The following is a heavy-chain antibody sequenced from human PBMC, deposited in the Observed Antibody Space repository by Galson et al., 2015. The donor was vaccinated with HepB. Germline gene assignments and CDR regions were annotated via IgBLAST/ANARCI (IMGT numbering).Heavy chain of an antibody. CDR3: ATVRGSGTYVIPWWFDP. J-gene: IGHJ5*02. CDR2: IYYSGRT. CDR1: GGSISDNSYY. Sequence: ETLSLTCTVSGGSISDNSYYWGWIRQPPGKGLEWIASIYYSGRTYYNSSLKSRVTISIDTSKNQFSLKLSSVTAADTAVYYCATVRGSGTYVIPWWFDPWGQGTLVTVSS. D-gene: IGHD3-10*01. V-gene: IGHV4-39*07.